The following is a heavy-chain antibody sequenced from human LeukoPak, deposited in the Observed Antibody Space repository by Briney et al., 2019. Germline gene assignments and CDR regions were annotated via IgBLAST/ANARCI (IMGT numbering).Heavy chain of an antibody. Sequence: SETLSLTCTVSGXSISSYYWNWIRQPPGKGLEWIGYISYSGSTNYNPSLKSRVTISLDTSKNQFSLKLRSVTAADTAVYYCARGFDSKSTYFDYWGQGTLVTVSS. V-gene: IGHV4-59*01. CDR3: ARGFDSKSTYFDY. CDR2: ISYSGST. CDR1: GXSISSYY. D-gene: IGHD5-12*01. J-gene: IGHJ4*02.